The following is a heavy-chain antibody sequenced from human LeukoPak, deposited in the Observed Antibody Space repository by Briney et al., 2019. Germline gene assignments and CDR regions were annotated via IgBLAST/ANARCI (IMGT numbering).Heavy chain of an antibody. CDR1: GFTVSSNY. CDR2: ISGSGGST. J-gene: IGHJ4*02. D-gene: IGHD2-15*01. Sequence: PGGSLRLSCAASGFTVSSNYMSWVRQAPGKGLEWVSAISGSGGSTYYADSVKGRFTISRDNSKNTLYLQMNSLRAEDTAVYYCAKEGCSGGSCYSGYFDYWGQGTLVTVSS. V-gene: IGHV3-23*01. CDR3: AKEGCSGGSCYSGYFDY.